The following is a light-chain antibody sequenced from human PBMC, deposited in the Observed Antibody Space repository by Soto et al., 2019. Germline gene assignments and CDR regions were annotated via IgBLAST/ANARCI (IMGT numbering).Light chain of an antibody. CDR2: DVS. Sequence: QSALTQPRSVSGSPGQSVTISCTGTSSDVGGYNYVSWYLQYPGTAPKLMIYDVSKRPSGVPDRFSGSKSGNTASLTISGLQAEDEADYYCCSYAGSYTWVFGGGTKVTVL. J-gene: IGLJ3*02. CDR3: CSYAGSYTWV. V-gene: IGLV2-11*01. CDR1: SSDVGGYNY.